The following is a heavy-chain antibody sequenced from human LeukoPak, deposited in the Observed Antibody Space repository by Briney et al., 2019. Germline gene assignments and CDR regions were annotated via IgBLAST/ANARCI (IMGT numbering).Heavy chain of an antibody. CDR2: ISYDGSNK. V-gene: IGHV3-30*18. CDR3: ANMNYHYCGMDV. Sequence: GRSLRLSCAASGFTFSSYGMHWVRQAPGKGLEWVAVISYDGSNKYYADSVKGRFTISRDNSKNTLYLQMNSLRAEDTAVYYCANMNYHYCGMDVWGQGTTVTVSS. CDR1: GFTFSSYG. D-gene: IGHD3-16*01. J-gene: IGHJ6*02.